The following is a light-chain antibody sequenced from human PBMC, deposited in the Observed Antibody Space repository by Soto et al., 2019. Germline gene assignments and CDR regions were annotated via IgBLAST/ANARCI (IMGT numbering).Light chain of an antibody. CDR2: WAS. Sequence: DIVMTQSADSLAVSLGERATINCKSSQSVFSNSNNKKYLAWYQQKPGQPPKLLIHWASIRESGVPDRFSGSGSGTDFTLTINSLQAEDVAVYYCQQYYSTPWTFSQGTKVEIK. V-gene: IGKV4-1*01. J-gene: IGKJ1*01. CDR1: QSVFSNSNNKKY. CDR3: QQYYSTPWT.